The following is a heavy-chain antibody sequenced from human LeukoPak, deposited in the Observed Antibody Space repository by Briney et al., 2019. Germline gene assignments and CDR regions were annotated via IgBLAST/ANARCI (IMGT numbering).Heavy chain of an antibody. J-gene: IGHJ5*02. D-gene: IGHD6-13*01. CDR3: ARVLVSSSWYWFDP. CDR2: INAGNGNT. V-gene: IGHV1-3*01. Sequence: ASVKVSCKASGYTFTSYSMHWVRQAPGQRLEWMGWINAGNGNTKYSQKFQGRVTITRDTSASTAYMELSSLRSEDTAVYYCARVLVSSSWYWFDPWGQGTLVTVSS. CDR1: GYTFTSYS.